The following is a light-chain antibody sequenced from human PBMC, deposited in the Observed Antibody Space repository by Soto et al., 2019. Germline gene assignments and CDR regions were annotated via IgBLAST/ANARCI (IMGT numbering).Light chain of an antibody. Sequence: IGLPQSPCALSLSPGERATLSCRASQSVSSRYLAWYQQKPGQAPRLLIYDASSRATGIPDRFSGSGSGTDFTLTISRLEPEDFAVYFCQHYGISRTFGQGTKVDIK. CDR1: QSVSSRY. CDR3: QHYGISRT. J-gene: IGKJ1*01. V-gene: IGKV3-20*01. CDR2: DAS.